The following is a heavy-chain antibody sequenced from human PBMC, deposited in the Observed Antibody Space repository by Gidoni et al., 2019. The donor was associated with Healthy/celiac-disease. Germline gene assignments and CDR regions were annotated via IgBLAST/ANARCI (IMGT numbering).Heavy chain of an antibody. J-gene: IGHJ4*02. CDR3: ARAGFWSGLPLFDY. D-gene: IGHD3-3*01. V-gene: IGHV4-34*01. CDR1: GGSFSGYY. CDR2: INHSGST. Sequence: QVQLQQWGAGLLKPSETLSLTCAVYGGSFSGYYWSWIRQPPGKGLEWIGEINHSGSTNYNPSLKSRVTISVDTSKNQFSLKLSSVTAADTAVYYCARAGFWSGLPLFDYWGQGTLVTVSS.